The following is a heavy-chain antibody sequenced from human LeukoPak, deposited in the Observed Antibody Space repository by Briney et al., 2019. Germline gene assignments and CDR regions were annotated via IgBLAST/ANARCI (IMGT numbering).Heavy chain of an antibody. Sequence: EASVKVSCKASGGTLSSYAISWVRQAPGQGLEWMGGIIPIFGTANYAQKFQGRVTITTDESTSTAYMELSSLRSEDTAVYYCARENYRSRWFDPWGQGTLVTVSS. D-gene: IGHD4-11*01. CDR3: ARENYRSRWFDP. CDR1: GGTLSSYA. V-gene: IGHV1-69*05. CDR2: IIPIFGTA. J-gene: IGHJ5*02.